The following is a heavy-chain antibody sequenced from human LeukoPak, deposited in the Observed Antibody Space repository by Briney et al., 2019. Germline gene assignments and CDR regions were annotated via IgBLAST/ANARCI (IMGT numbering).Heavy chain of an antibody. CDR3: ARENVLLWFGDQFNYYYGMDV. CDR2: ISYDGSNK. D-gene: IGHD3-10*01. Sequence: GGSLRLSCAASGFTFSSYAMHWVRQAPGKGLEWVAVISYDGSNKYYADSVKGRFTISRDNSKNTLYLQMNSLRAEDTAVYYCARENVLLWFGDQFNYYYGMDVWGQGTTVTVSS. J-gene: IGHJ6*02. V-gene: IGHV3-30-3*01. CDR1: GFTFSSYA.